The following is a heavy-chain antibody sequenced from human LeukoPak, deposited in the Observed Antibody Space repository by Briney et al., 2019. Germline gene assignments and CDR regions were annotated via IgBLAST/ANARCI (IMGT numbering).Heavy chain of an antibody. Sequence: PGGYLRLSCAASGSTFSSYAMHWVRQAPGKGLEWVAVISYDGSNKYYADSVKGRFTISRDNSKNTLYLQMNSLRAEDTAVYYCARGGRYYDSSGCDYWGQGTLVTVSS. D-gene: IGHD3-22*01. V-gene: IGHV3-30-3*01. CDR3: ARGGRYYDSSGCDY. CDR1: GSTFSSYA. CDR2: ISYDGSNK. J-gene: IGHJ4*02.